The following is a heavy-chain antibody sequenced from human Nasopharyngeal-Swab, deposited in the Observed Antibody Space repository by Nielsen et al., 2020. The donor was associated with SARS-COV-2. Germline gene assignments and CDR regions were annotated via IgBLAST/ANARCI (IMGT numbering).Heavy chain of an antibody. CDR3: AREGEGGFDM. CDR1: GFRFSGYW. V-gene: IGHV3-7*04. Sequence: GESLKISCAASGFRFSGYWMSWVRQAPGKGPEWVANIKQDGSEKSYVDSVEGRFTISRDNAKNSVYLQMSSLSAEDTAVYYCAREGEGGFDMWGQGTMITVSS. J-gene: IGHJ3*02. D-gene: IGHD2-15*01. CDR2: IKQDGSEK.